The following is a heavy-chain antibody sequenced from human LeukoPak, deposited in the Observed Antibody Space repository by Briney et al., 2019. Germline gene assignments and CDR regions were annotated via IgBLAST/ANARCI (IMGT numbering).Heavy chain of an antibody. CDR1: GFTFSSSA. V-gene: IGHV3-23*01. CDR3: AKDLNWGWDY. D-gene: IGHD7-27*01. Sequence: GGSLRLSCAASGFTFSSSAMSWVRQAPGKGLEWVSSISGSGSGGSTYYADSVKGRFTISRDISRNTVYLQMNSLRPEDTAVYYCAKDLNWGWDYWRQGTLVTVSS. CDR2: ISGSGSGGST. J-gene: IGHJ4*02.